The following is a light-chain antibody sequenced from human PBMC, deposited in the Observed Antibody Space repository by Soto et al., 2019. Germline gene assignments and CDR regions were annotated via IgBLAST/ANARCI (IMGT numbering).Light chain of an antibody. CDR3: AAWDDSLNGVI. V-gene: IGLV1-44*01. J-gene: IGLJ2*01. Sequence: QSVLTQPPSASGTPGQTVTISCSGSSSNIGNNNVNWYQQFPGTAPKLLIYSNDKRPSGVPDRLSGSKSGTSASLAISGLQSEDEADYYCAAWDDSLNGVIFGGGTKLTVL. CDR1: SSNIGNNN. CDR2: SND.